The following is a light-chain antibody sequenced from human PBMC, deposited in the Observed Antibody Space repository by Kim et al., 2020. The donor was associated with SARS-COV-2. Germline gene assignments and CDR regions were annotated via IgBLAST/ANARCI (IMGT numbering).Light chain of an antibody. J-gene: IGKJ1*01. CDR2: KAS. CDR3: KQYHNFIT. CDR1: QSINSW. V-gene: IGKV1-5*03. Sequence: DIQMTQSPSTLSASVGDRVNITCRASQSINSWLAWYQQKPGKAPKLLLYKASSLESGVPSRFSGSGSGTEFTLTISSLQPDDFATYYCKQYHNFITFGQGTKVDSK.